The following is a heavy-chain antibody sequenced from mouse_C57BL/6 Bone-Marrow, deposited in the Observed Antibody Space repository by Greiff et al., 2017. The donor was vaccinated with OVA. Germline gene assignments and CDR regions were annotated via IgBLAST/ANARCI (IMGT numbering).Heavy chain of an antibody. J-gene: IGHJ2*01. CDR3: ARVEITTVVAYYFDY. D-gene: IGHD1-1*01. V-gene: IGHV5-4*03. Sequence: EVMLVESGGGLVKPGGSLKLSCAASGFTFSSYAMSWVRQTPEKRLEWVATISDGGSYTYYPDNVKGRFTISRDNAKNKLYLQMSHLKSEDTAMYYCARVEITTVVAYYFDYWGQGTTLTVSA. CDR1: GFTFSSYA. CDR2: ISDGGSYT.